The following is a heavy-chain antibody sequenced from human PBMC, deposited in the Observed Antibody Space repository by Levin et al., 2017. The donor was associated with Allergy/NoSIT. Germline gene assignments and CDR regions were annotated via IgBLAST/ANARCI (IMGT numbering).Heavy chain of an antibody. CDR1: GFTFRNFG. CDR2: IWHDGSKR. CDR3: ARDGGGNIGYDLAFDI. Sequence: GGSLRLSCEASGFTFRNFGMHWVRQAPGKGLEWVAVIWHDGSKRLYAASAQGRLTISRDDSENTVYLQMNSLRAEDTAIYYCARDGGGNIGYDLAFDIWGQGTKVTVSS. D-gene: IGHD5-12*01. V-gene: IGHV3-33*01. J-gene: IGHJ3*02.